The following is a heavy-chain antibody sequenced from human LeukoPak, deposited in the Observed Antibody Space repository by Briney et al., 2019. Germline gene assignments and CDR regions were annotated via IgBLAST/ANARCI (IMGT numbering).Heavy chain of an antibody. V-gene: IGHV1-18*04. CDR1: GYTFTSYG. Sequence: ASVKVSCKASGYTFTSYGISWVRQAPGQGLEWMGWISAYNGNTNYAQKLQRRVTMTTDTSTSTAYMELRSLRSDDTAVYYCARDLGIAAAGTVVFLGAFDIWGQGTMVTVSS. CDR2: ISAYNGNT. CDR3: ARDLGIAAAGTVVFLGAFDI. J-gene: IGHJ3*02. D-gene: IGHD6-13*01.